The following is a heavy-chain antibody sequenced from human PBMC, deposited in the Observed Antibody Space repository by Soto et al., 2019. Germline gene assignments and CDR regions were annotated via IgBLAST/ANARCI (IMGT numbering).Heavy chain of an antibody. J-gene: IGHJ4*02. V-gene: IGHV4-34*01. CDR1: GGSFSGYY. Sequence: SETLSLTCAVYGGSFSGYYWTWIRQPPGTGLEWIGEINHSGSTNYNPSLKSRVTISVDTSKNQFSLKLTSVTAADTAVYYCARDKISGLFDYWGQGPLVPVSS. CDR3: ARDKISGLFDY. CDR2: INHSGST.